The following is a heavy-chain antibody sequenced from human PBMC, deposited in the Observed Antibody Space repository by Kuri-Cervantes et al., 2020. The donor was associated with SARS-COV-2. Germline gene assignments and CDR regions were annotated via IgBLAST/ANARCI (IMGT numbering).Heavy chain of an antibody. Sequence: GGSLRLSCAASGFTFSSYCMHWVRQAPGKGLEWVSVISSDGSNKYYADSVKGRFTLSRDNAKNMLFLQMNSLRAEDTAVYYCVRDGDHWNFDYWGQGTLVTVSS. CDR3: VRDGDHWNFDY. D-gene: IGHD1-1*01. CDR2: ISSDGSNK. V-gene: IGHV3-30*03. CDR1: GFTFSSYC. J-gene: IGHJ4*02.